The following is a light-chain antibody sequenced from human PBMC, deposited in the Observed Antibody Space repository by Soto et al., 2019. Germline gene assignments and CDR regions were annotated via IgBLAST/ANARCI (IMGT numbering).Light chain of an antibody. V-gene: IGLV2-11*01. J-gene: IGLJ1*01. Sequence: QSALPQPRSVSGSPGQSVTISCTGTSSDVGGYNYVSWYQQHPGKAPKLMIYDVSKRPSGVPDRFSGSKSGNTASLTISGLQAEDEADYYCCSYAGSYTYVFGTGTNVTVL. CDR1: SSDVGGYNY. CDR3: CSYAGSYTYV. CDR2: DVS.